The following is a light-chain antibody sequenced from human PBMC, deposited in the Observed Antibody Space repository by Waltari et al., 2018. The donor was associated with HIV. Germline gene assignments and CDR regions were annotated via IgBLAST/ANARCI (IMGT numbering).Light chain of an antibody. CDR3: QQRAFLVT. Sequence: EVVLTQSPATLSLSPGERASLSCRASQSVGDSLAWYQQKPGQAPRLLLFDASKRATGIPARFSGSGSGTDFTLTITSLEVEDFAVYYCQQRAFLVTFGGGTKVEI. V-gene: IGKV3-11*01. CDR2: DAS. J-gene: IGKJ4*01. CDR1: QSVGDS.